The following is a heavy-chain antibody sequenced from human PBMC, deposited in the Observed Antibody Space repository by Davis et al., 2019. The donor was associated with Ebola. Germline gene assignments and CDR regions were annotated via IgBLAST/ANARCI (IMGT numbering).Heavy chain of an antibody. CDR3: AAWYYDFWSGYPKGYMDV. CDR1: GGTFSSYA. D-gene: IGHD3-3*01. Sequence: SVKVSCKASGGTFSSYAISWVRQAPGQGLEWMGGIIPIFGTANYAQKFQGRVTITADESTSTAYMELSSLRSEDTAVYYCAAWYYDFWSGYPKGYMDVWGKGTTVTVSS. V-gene: IGHV1-69*13. J-gene: IGHJ6*03. CDR2: IIPIFGTA.